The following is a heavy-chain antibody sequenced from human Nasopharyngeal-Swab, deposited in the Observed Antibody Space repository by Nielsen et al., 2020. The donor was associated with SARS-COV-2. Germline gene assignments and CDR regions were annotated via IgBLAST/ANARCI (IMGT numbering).Heavy chain of an antibody. D-gene: IGHD3-10*01. Sequence: SETLSLTCTVSGGSISSYYWSWIRQPPGKGLEWIGYIYYSGSTNYNPSLKSRVTISVDTSKNQFSLKLSSVTAADTAVYYCARVWITMVREVIIETDESKYYFDYWGQGTLVTVSS. CDR3: ARVWITMVREVIIETDESKYYFDY. CDR2: IYYSGST. V-gene: IGHV4-59*01. J-gene: IGHJ4*02. CDR1: GGSISSYY.